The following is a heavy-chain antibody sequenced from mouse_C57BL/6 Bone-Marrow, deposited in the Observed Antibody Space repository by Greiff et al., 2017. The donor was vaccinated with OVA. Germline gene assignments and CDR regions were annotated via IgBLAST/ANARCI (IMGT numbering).Heavy chain of an antibody. J-gene: IGHJ1*03. CDR3: TCYGNYAWYFDV. D-gene: IGHD2-1*01. CDR2: IDPEDGDT. CDR1: GFNIKDYY. V-gene: IGHV14-1*01. Sequence: VQLQQSGAELVRPGASVKMSCTASGFNIKDYYMHWVKQRPEQSLEWIGRIDPEDGDTEYAPKFQGKATMTADTSSNTAYLQLSSLTSEDTAVYYCTCYGNYAWYFDVWGTGTTVTVSS.